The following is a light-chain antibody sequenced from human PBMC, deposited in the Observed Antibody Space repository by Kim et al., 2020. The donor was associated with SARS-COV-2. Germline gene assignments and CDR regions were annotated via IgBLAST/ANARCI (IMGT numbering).Light chain of an antibody. CDR3: QQYGSSPRT. V-gene: IGKV3-20*01. Sequence: SPGSSVTLSCRASQYVSRGNLAWYQQKFGQPPRLLIYDASSRATGIPGRFSGSGSGTDFTLTINRLEPEDFAMYYCQQYGSSPRTFGQGTKVDIK. CDR2: DAS. J-gene: IGKJ1*01. CDR1: QYVSRGN.